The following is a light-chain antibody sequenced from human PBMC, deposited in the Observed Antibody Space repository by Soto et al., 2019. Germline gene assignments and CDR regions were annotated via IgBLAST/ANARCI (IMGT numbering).Light chain of an antibody. V-gene: IGKV3-11*01. J-gene: IGKJ5*01. CDR3: QQRSNWPPPIT. Sequence: EIVLTQSPATLSLSPGERATLSCRASQSVSSYLSWYQQKPGQAPRLLIYDASTRATGIPARFSGSGSGTDFTLTTSSLEPEDFAVYYCQQRSNWPPPITFGQGTRLEIK. CDR2: DAS. CDR1: QSVSSY.